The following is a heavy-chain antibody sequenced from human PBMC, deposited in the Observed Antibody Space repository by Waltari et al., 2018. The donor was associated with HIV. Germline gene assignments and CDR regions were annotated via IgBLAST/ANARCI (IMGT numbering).Heavy chain of an antibody. V-gene: IGHV3-23*01. CDR1: GCGFSQFV. D-gene: IGHD3-10*01. Sequence: EEQLFESGGGLVPPGGCLRLSCAASGCGFSQFVMNWVRQAPGKGPEWVSGISPASTNIYYADSVKGRFTIYRDNSRSTLYLQMNSLRAEDTATYYCAKDHPGNYYHIYGMDVWGQGTTVSVTS. CDR2: ISPASTNI. CDR3: AKDHPGNYYHIYGMDV. J-gene: IGHJ6*02.